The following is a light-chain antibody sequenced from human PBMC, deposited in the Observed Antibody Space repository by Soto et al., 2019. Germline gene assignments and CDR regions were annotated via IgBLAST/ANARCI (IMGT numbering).Light chain of an antibody. J-gene: IGLJ1*01. CDR2: DVN. V-gene: IGLV2-14*01. Sequence: QSALTQPASVSGFPGQSITISCTGTSKDVGGYNYVSWYQKHPGKAPKLKIYDVNKRPSGVSNRFSGSKSGNTASLTISGLQAEDEADYYCSSYSNNSTLYVFGTGTKVTVL. CDR1: SKDVGGYNY. CDR3: SSYSNNSTLYV.